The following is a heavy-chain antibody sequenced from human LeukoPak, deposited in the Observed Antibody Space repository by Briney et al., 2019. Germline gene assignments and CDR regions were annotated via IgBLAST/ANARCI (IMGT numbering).Heavy chain of an antibody. CDR1: GGSFSGYY. CDR3: ARHRGYCSGTSCLFGSYYGMDV. D-gene: IGHD2-2*01. CDR2: INHSGST. V-gene: IGHV4-34*01. J-gene: IGHJ6*02. Sequence: PSETLSLTCAVYGGSFSGYYWSWIRQPPGKGLEWIGEINHSGSTNYNPSLKSRVTISVDTSKNQFSLKLSSVTAADTAVYYCARHRGYCSGTSCLFGSYYGMDVWGQGTTVTVYS.